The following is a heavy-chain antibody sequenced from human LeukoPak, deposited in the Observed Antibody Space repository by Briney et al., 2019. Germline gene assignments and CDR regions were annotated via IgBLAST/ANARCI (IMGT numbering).Heavy chain of an antibody. CDR2: ISRSGSTI. D-gene: IGHD3-10*01. CDR1: GFTLSSSE. V-gene: IGHV3-48*03. J-gene: IGHJ3*02. CDR3: VKLPRGFGAFDI. Sequence: GGSLRLSCAASGFTLSSSEMNWVRQAPGKGLEWVSYISRSGSTIFYADSVKGRFTISRDNAKNSVSLQMNSLRAEDTAVYYCVKLPRGFGAFDIWGQGTMVTVSS.